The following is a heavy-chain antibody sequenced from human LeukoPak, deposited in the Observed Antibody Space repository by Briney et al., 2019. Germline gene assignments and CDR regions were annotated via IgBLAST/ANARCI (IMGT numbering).Heavy chain of an antibody. CDR1: VFTFDDYA. CDR3: VKDLAAAGFRWYFDY. Sequence: GGSLRLSCAASVFTFDDYAMHWVRQAPGKDREGVSTISWKSGRRGYTDSVKGRFTISRDNAKNSLYMQINSLRAEDTALYYCVKDLAAAGFRWYFDYWGQGTLVTVSS. D-gene: IGHD6-13*01. V-gene: IGHV3-9*01. J-gene: IGHJ4*02. CDR2: ISWKSGRR.